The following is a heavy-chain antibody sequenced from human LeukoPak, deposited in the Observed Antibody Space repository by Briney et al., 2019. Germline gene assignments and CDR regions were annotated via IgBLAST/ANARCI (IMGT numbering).Heavy chain of an antibody. Sequence: GGSLRLSCAAPGFTFSSYAMSWVRQAPGKGLEWVSAISGSGGSTYYADSVKGRFTISRDNSKNTLYLQMNSLRAEDTAVYYCAKHGSGSSITGYWGQGTLVTVSS. V-gene: IGHV3-23*01. CDR3: AKHGSGSSITGY. D-gene: IGHD6-6*01. CDR1: GFTFSSYA. J-gene: IGHJ4*02. CDR2: ISGSGGST.